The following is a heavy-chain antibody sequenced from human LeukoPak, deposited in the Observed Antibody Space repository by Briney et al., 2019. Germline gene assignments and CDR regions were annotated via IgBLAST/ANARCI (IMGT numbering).Heavy chain of an antibody. CDR1: GGSITSSDW. CDR3: ARIHCDSISCFYLDY. D-gene: IGHD2-2*01. V-gene: IGHV4-4*02. J-gene: IGHJ4*02. Sequence: SGTLSLTCAVSGGSITSSDWWSWVRQPPGKGLEWIGEIYHSGITHYNPSLKRRLTISVDKSKNQFSLKLSSVTAADTAVYYCARIHCDSISCFYLDYWGQGSLVTVSS. CDR2: IYHSGIT.